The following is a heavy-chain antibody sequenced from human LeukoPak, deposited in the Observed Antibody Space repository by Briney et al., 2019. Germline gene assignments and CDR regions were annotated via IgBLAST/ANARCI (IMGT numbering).Heavy chain of an antibody. Sequence: SETLSLTCAVYGGTLSGYYWSWIRQPPGKGLEWIGKIKEREKTNYNPSLKSRVTISIDTSKNQFSLKLSSVTAADTAVYYCAREGLRNVHNPLGYWGQGTLVTVSP. V-gene: IGHV4-34*01. CDR3: AREGLRNVHNPLGY. D-gene: IGHD5-24*01. CDR1: GGTLSGYY. J-gene: IGHJ4*02. CDR2: IKEREKT.